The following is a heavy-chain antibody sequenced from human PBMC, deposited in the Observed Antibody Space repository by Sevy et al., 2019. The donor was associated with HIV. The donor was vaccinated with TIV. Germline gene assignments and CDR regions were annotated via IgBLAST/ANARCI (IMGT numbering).Heavy chain of an antibody. D-gene: IGHD6-13*01. CDR1: GFIFSGYG. J-gene: IGHJ1*01. Sequence: GGSLRLSCAASGFIFSGYGMSWVRQAPGQGLEWVSAISGSGGRTYYADSVKGRFTISRDNFRNTLYLQMNSLRAEDTAVYYCAKDRITAARFQHWGQGTLVTVSS. V-gene: IGHV3-23*01. CDR3: AKDRITAARFQH. CDR2: ISGSGGRT.